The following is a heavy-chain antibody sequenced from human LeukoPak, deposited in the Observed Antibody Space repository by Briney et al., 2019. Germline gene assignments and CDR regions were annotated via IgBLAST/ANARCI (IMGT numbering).Heavy chain of an antibody. D-gene: IGHD6-13*01. Sequence: GGSLRLSCAASGFTFSSYSMNWVRQAPGKGLEWVSSISSSSSYIYYADSVKGRFTVSRDNAKNSLYLQMNSLRAEDTAVYYCAMSSSWDGYFDYWGQGTLVTVSS. CDR2: ISSSSSYI. CDR1: GFTFSSYS. J-gene: IGHJ4*02. V-gene: IGHV3-21*01. CDR3: AMSSSWDGYFDY.